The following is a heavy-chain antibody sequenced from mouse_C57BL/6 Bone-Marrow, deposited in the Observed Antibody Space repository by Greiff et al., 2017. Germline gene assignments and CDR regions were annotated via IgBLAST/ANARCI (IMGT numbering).Heavy chain of an antibody. CDR2: ISSGSSTI. CDR3: AKAYGNYSWFAY. J-gene: IGHJ3*01. V-gene: IGHV5-17*01. D-gene: IGHD2-1*01. CDR1: GFTFSDYG. Sequence: EVKVVESGGGLVKPGGSLKLSCAASGFTFSDYGMHWVRQAPEKGLEWVAYISSGSSTIYYADTVKGRFTISRDNAKNTLFLQMTSLRSEDTAMYYCAKAYGNYSWFAYWGQGTLVTVSA.